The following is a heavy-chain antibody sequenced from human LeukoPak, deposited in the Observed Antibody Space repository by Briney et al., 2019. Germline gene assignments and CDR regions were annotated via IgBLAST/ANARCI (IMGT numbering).Heavy chain of an antibody. J-gene: IGHJ6*02. CDR3: ARAVYYYGMDV. CDR2: IYGDGTT. Sequence: GGSLRLSCEASGFNVSSNYMTWVRQAPGKGLEWVSLIYGDGTTDYADSVKGRFHISRHNSKNTLYLQMNSLRAEDTAVYYCARAVYYYGMDVWGQGTTVTVSS. CDR1: GFNVSSNY. V-gene: IGHV3-53*04.